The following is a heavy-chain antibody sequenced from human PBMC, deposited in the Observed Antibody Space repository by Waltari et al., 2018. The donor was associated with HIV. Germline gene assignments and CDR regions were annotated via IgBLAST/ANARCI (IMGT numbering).Heavy chain of an antibody. D-gene: IGHD3-22*01. CDR3: TKYRYYDSSGSDY. Sequence: EVQLSESGGGLVQPGESLRLSCAASGFSFSSYDMSWFRQAPGKGLEWVSSISGSGGSTYYADSVKGRLTISRDNSKNTLYLQMNSLRAEDTAIYYCTKYRYYDSSGSDYWGQGILVTVSS. V-gene: IGHV3-23*01. CDR1: GFSFSSYD. J-gene: IGHJ4*02. CDR2: ISGSGGST.